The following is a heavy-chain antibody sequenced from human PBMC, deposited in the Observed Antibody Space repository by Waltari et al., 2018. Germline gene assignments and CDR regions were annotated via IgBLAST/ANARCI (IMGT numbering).Heavy chain of an antibody. J-gene: IGHJ4*02. CDR2: IYSGGST. CDR1: GFTFSSYA. V-gene: IGHV3-23*03. CDR3: ARAPVAADYFDY. Sequence: EVQLLESGGGLVQPGGSLRLSCAPSGFTFSSYAMSWVRQAPGKGLEWVSVIYSGGSTYYADSVKGRFTISRDNSKNTLYLQMNSLRAEDTAVYYCARAPVAADYFDYWGQGTLVTVSS.